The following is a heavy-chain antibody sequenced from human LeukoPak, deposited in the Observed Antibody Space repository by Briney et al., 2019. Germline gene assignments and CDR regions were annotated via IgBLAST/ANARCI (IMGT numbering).Heavy chain of an antibody. J-gene: IGHJ4*02. CDR2: ISHAGST. CDR1: GGSFTGYY. V-gene: IGHV4-34*01. Sequence: SETLSLTCAVSGGSFTGYYWSWLRQSPGKGLEWIGEISHAGSTTYNPSLKSRVIISLDTSKNHFSLSLTSLTAADTAVYYCARDMTTTPGAYDYWGQGALVAVSS. D-gene: IGHD4-11*01. CDR3: ARDMTTTPGAYDY.